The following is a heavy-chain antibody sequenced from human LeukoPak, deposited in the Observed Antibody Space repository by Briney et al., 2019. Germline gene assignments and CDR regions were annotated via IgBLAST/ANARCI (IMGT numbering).Heavy chain of an antibody. CDR3: ARGGAPGFYFDY. V-gene: IGHV3-7*01. CDR2: LKHDGSEK. Sequence: GGSLRLSCAASAFTFSTYWMSWVRQAPGKGLEWVANLKHDGSEKYYVDSVKGRFTISRDNAKNSLYLQMNSLRDEDTAVYYCARGGAPGFYFDYWGQGTLVTVSS. CDR1: AFTFSTYW. D-gene: IGHD4/OR15-4a*01. J-gene: IGHJ4*02.